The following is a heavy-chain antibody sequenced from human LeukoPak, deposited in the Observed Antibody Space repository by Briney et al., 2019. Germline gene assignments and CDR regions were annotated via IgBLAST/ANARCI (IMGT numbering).Heavy chain of an antibody. V-gene: IGHV1-18*01. CDR3: ARSAQPEPPGSGVIFLLPGSDGWFDP. J-gene: IGHJ5*02. CDR2: ISAYNGNT. CDR1: GYTFTSYG. Sequence: ASVKVSCKASGYTFTSYGISWVRQAPGQGLEWMGWISAYNGNTNYAQKLQGRVTMTTDTSTSTAYMELRSLRSDDTAVYYCARSAQPEPPGSGVIFLLPGSDGWFDPWGQGTLVTVSS. D-gene: IGHD3-10*01.